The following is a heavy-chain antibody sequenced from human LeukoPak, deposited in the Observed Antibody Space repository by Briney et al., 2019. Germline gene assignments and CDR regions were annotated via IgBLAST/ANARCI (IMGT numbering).Heavy chain of an antibody. D-gene: IGHD5-24*01. J-gene: IGHJ4*02. Sequence: ASVKVSCKASGYTFTSYAISWVRQAPGQGLEWMGGIIPIFGTANYAQKFQGRVTITADESTSTAYMELSSLRSEDTAVYYCARGGDGYNYVYYFDYWGQGTLVTVSS. V-gene: IGHV1-69*13. CDR3: ARGGDGYNYVYYFDY. CDR1: GYTFTSYA. CDR2: IIPIFGTA.